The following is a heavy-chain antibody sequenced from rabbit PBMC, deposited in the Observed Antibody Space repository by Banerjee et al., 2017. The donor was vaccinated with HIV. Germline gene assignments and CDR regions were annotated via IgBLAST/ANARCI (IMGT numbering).Heavy chain of an antibody. J-gene: IGHJ3*01. CDR1: GIDFSSYG. CDR2: IYAGSSGST. D-gene: IGHD6-1*01. CDR3: AREHLSVSDVYDL. V-gene: IGHV1S45*01. Sequence: QEQLVESGGGLVTLGGSLKLSCKASGIDFSSYGISWVRQAPGKGLEWIAYIYAGSSGSTYYASWAKGRFTISKTSSTTVTLQMTSLTAADTATYFCAREHLSVSDVYDLWGQGTLVTVS.